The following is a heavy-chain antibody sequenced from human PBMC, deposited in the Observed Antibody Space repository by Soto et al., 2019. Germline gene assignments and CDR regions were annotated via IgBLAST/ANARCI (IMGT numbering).Heavy chain of an antibody. D-gene: IGHD6-13*01. J-gene: IGHJ4*02. CDR1: GGSISRNY. Sequence: SETPSLTSTVSGGSISRNYWTWIRQAPGKGLEWIGYVDNSGTSNCNASLKCQVTISEDTSKIQFSLKVNSMTAADTAVYYCARYRREAVAGYSHDNWGQGILVTDS. CDR2: VDNSGTS. V-gene: IGHV4-59*01. CDR3: ARYRREAVAGYSHDN.